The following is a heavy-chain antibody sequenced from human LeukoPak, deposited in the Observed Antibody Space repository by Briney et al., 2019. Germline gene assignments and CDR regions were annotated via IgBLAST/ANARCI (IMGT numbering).Heavy chain of an antibody. CDR3: ARHSKLLPPYGMDV. J-gene: IGHJ6*02. V-gene: IGHV4-39*07. CDR2: INHSGST. CDR1: GGSISSSSYY. D-gene: IGHD3-22*01. Sequence: RPSETLSLTCTVSGGSISSSSYYWGWIRQPPGKGLEWIGEINHSGSTNYNPSLKSRVTISVDTSKNQFSLKLSSVTAADTAVYYCARHSKLLPPYGMDVWGQGTTVTVSS.